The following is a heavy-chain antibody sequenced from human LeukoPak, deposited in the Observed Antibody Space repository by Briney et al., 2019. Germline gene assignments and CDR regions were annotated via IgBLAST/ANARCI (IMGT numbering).Heavy chain of an antibody. CDR2: IIPIFGTA. D-gene: IGHD6-6*01. V-gene: IGHV1-69*05. J-gene: IGHJ3*02. CDR1: GGTFSSYA. Sequence: VASVKVSCKASGGTFSSYAISWVRQAPGQGLEWMGGIIPIFGTANYAQKFQGRVTITTDESTSTAYMELSSLRSEDTAVYYCARGRVAARPPWVIGAFDIWGQGTMVTVSS. CDR3: ARGRVAARPPWVIGAFDI.